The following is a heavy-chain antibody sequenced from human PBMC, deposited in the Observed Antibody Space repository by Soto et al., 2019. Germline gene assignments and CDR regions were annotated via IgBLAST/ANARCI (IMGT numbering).Heavy chain of an antibody. Sequence: SETLSLACTVSGGSISSGGYYWSWIRQHPGKGLEWIGYIYYIGSTYYNLSLKSRITISVDTSKNQFSLKLSSVTAADTAVYYCARVDSSSSPYFDYWGQGTLVTVSS. CDR3: ARVDSSSSPYFDY. CDR1: GGSISSGGYY. J-gene: IGHJ4*02. CDR2: IYYIGST. D-gene: IGHD6-6*01. V-gene: IGHV4-31*03.